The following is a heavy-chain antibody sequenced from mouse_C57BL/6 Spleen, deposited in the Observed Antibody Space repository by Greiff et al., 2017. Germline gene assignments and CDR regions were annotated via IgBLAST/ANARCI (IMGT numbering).Heavy chain of an antibody. V-gene: IGHV1-15*01. D-gene: IGHD2-1*01. CDR2: IDPETGGT. Sequence: SGAELVRPGASVTLSCKASGYTFTDYEMHWVKQTPVHGLEWIGAIDPETGGTAYNQKFKGKAILTADKSSSTAYMELRSLTSEDSAVYYCTREGYGNYFDYWGQGTTLTVSS. CDR3: TREGYGNYFDY. CDR1: GYTFTDYE. J-gene: IGHJ2*01.